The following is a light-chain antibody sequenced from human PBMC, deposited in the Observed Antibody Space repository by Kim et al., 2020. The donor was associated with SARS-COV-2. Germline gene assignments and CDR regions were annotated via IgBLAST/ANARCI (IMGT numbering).Light chain of an antibody. CDR1: SLRSYY. CDR3: NSRDSSGNL. V-gene: IGLV3-19*01. Sequence: SSELTQDPAVSVALGQTVRITCQGDSLRSYYASWYQQKPGQAPVFVIYGKNNRPSGIPDRFSGSSSGNTASLTITGAQAEDEADYYCNSRDSSGNLFGGGTQLTVL. J-gene: IGLJ2*01. CDR2: GKN.